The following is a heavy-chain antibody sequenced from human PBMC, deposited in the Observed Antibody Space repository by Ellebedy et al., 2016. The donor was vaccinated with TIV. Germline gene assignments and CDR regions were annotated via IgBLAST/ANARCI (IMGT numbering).Heavy chain of an antibody. V-gene: IGHV3-7*01. Sequence: PGGSLRLSCAASGFTFSGYWMSWVRQAPGKGLEWVANIKQDGSEKYYVDSVKGRFTISRDNAKNSLYLQMNSLRAEDTAVYYCARRVAGKASFDYWGQGTLVTVSS. J-gene: IGHJ4*02. D-gene: IGHD6-19*01. CDR2: IKQDGSEK. CDR1: GFTFSGYW. CDR3: ARRVAGKASFDY.